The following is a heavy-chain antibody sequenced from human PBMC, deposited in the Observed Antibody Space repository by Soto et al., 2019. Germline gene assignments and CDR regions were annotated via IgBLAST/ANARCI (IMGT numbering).Heavy chain of an antibody. J-gene: IGHJ4*02. Sequence: QVHLVQSGAEVKKPGASVKVSCKGSGYAFTTYGITWVRQAPGQGREWMGWISAHNGNTNYAQKLQGRVTVTRDTSTSTAYIELRSLRSDDTAVYYCARGRYGDYWGQGALVTVSS. CDR1: GYAFTTYG. CDR3: ARGRYGDY. V-gene: IGHV1-18*01. CDR2: ISAHNGNT. D-gene: IGHD1-1*01.